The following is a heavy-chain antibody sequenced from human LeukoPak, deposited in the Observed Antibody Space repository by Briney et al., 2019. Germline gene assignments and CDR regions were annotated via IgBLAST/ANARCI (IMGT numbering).Heavy chain of an antibody. Sequence: SETLSLTCTVSGGSITSYYWSWIRQPPGKGLEWIGCIHYSGSTNYNPSLKSRVTISVDTSKNQFSLKLSSVTAADTAVYYCARVRDRSSYFYDPDYWGQGTLVTVSS. CDR2: IHYSGST. D-gene: IGHD3-22*01. V-gene: IGHV4-59*01. CDR1: GGSITSYY. CDR3: ARVRDRSSYFYDPDY. J-gene: IGHJ4*02.